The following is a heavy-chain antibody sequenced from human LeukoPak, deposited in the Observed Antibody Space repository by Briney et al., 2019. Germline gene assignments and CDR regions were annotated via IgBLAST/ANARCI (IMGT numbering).Heavy chain of an antibody. CDR1: GVTFSSTA. CDR2: ISNNGGYT. CDR3: AKQLGYCSDGSCYSPY. V-gene: IGHV3-23*01. J-gene: IGHJ4*02. D-gene: IGHD2-15*01. Sequence: PGGSLRLSCAASGVTFSSTAMSWVRQAPGKGLEWVLSISNNGGYTYYADSVQGRFTISRDNSKSTLCLQMNSLRAEDTAVYYCAKQLGYCSDGSCYSPYWGQGTLVTVSS.